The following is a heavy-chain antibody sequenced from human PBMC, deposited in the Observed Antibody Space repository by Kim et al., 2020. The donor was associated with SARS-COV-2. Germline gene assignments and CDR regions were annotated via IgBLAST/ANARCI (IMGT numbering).Heavy chain of an antibody. CDR1: GGSISSYY. J-gene: IGHJ5*02. CDR2: IYYSGST. V-gene: IGHV4-59*13. D-gene: IGHD3-3*02. CDR3: ARAVGHFWGFDP. Sequence: SETLSLTCTVSGGSISSYYWSWIRQPPGKGLEWIGYIYYSGSTNYNPSLKSRVTISVDTSKNQFSLKLSSVTAADTAVYYCARAVGHFWGFDPWGQGTLVTVSS.